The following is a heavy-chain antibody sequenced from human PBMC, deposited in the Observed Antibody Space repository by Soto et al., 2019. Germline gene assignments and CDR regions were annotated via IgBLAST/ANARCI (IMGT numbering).Heavy chain of an antibody. CDR2: IWYDGSNK. CDR1: GFTFSSYG. Sequence: QVQLVESGGGVVQPGRSLRLSCAASGFTFSSYGMHWVRQAPGKGLEWVAVIWYDGSNKYYADSVKGRFTISRDNSKKPLYLQMTSLGAEDRAVYYCARAPTAGYSSGWYGSYYGMDVWGQGTTVTVSS. D-gene: IGHD6-19*01. V-gene: IGHV3-33*01. CDR3: ARAPTAGYSSGWYGSYYGMDV. J-gene: IGHJ6*02.